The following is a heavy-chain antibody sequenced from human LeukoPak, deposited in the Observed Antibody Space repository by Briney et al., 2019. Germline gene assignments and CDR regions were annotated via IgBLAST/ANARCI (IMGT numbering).Heavy chain of an antibody. CDR2: FDPEDGET. V-gene: IGHV1-24*01. CDR3: ATDLLPDYYGSGSDL. D-gene: IGHD3-10*01. Sequence: ASVKVSCKVSGYTLTELSMHWVRQAPGKGLEWMGGFDPEDGETIYAQKFQGRVTMTGDTSTDTAYMELSSLRSEDTAVYYCATDLLPDYYGSGSDLWGRGTLVTVSS. CDR1: GYTLTELS. J-gene: IGHJ2*01.